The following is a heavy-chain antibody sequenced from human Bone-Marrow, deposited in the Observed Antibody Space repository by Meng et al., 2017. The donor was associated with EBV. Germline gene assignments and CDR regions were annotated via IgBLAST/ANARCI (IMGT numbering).Heavy chain of an antibody. CDR3: ARPFPSWQSPRLDPFGA. CDR1: GASISSFYY. Sequence: LAARVSRPRQVKPSETLSLTGTVSGASISSFYYWGWSRQPPGRGLEWIGSVHYTGSTYYSPSLKSRVTVSVDTSKNQFSLRLTSVTAADTAVYYCARPFPSWQSPRLDPFGAWGQGTLVTVSS. CDR2: VHYTGST. V-gene: IGHV4-39*01. D-gene: IGHD6-19*01. J-gene: IGHJ5*02.